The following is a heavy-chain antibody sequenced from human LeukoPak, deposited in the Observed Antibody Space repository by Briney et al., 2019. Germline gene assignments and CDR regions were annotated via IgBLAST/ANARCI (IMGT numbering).Heavy chain of an antibody. D-gene: IGHD6-19*01. CDR2: IWYDGSHK. CDR1: GFTFSSYG. V-gene: IGHV3-33*01. CDR3: ARLGSGWYFDY. Sequence: PGGSLRLSCAASGFTFSSYGMHWVRPAPGKGLEWVAVIWYDGSHKYYADSVKGRFTISRDNSMDTVYLQMNSLRAEDTAVYYCARLGSGWYFDYWGQGTLVTVSS. J-gene: IGHJ4*02.